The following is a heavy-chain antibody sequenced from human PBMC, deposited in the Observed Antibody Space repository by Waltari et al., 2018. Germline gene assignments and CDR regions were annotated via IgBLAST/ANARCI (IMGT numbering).Heavy chain of an antibody. CDR1: GNSFANYL. J-gene: IGHJ4*02. Sequence: EVQLVQSGVEVKQPGESLKISCKGSGNSFANYLIGWVRQMPGKGLEWMGVIYPGDSTTKYSPSFQGQVTISADTSIDTAYLQWSSLKASDTAMYYCARQNIHSYGYGYFDYWGQGTLVTVSS. CDR3: ARQNIHSYGYGYFDY. CDR2: IYPGDSTT. V-gene: IGHV5-51*01. D-gene: IGHD5-18*01.